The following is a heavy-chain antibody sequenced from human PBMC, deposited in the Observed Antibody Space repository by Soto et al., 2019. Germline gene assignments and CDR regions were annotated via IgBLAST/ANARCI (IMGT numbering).Heavy chain of an antibody. CDR2: ISGNGGST. Sequence: EVQLLESGGGLVQPGGSLRLSCAASGFTFTNYAMSWVRQAPGKGLEWVSGISGNGGSTDYADSVRGRFTIARDNSKNTLYLPMNSLSAEDTAVYYCAKEGCSGGSCHKGFDYWGQGTLVTVSS. CDR3: AKEGCSGGSCHKGFDY. J-gene: IGHJ4*02. V-gene: IGHV3-23*01. D-gene: IGHD2-15*01. CDR1: GFTFTNYA.